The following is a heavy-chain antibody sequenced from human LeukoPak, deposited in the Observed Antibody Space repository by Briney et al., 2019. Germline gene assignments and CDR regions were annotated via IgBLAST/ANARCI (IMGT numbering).Heavy chain of an antibody. CDR2: ITGTGGHT. Sequence: GGSLRLSCAASGFTFSTYAMSWVRQAPGKGLEWVSAITGTGGHTYYAASVEGRFTVSRDNSKNTLYLQMSSLRAEDTAMYYCARDDTLFLEWLYYFDYWGQGTLVTVSS. CDR3: ARDDTLFLEWLYYFDY. D-gene: IGHD3-3*01. V-gene: IGHV3-23*01. J-gene: IGHJ4*02. CDR1: GFTFSTYA.